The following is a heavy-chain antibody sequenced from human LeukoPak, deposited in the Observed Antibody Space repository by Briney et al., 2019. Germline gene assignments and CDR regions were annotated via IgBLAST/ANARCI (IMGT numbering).Heavy chain of an antibody. Sequence: ASVKVSCKASGYTFTGYYMHWVRQATGQGPEWMGWINPNSGGTNYAQKFQGRVTMTRDTSISTAYMELSRLRSDDTAVYYCARVLAGYSSSWYPGYWGQGTLVTVSS. V-gene: IGHV1-2*02. D-gene: IGHD6-13*01. CDR1: GYTFTGYY. CDR3: ARVLAGYSSSWYPGY. J-gene: IGHJ4*02. CDR2: INPNSGGT.